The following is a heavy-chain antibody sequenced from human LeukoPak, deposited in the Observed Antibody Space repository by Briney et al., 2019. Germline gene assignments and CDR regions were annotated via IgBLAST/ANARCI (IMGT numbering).Heavy chain of an antibody. CDR2: IYYSGST. D-gene: IGHD3-10*01. J-gene: IGHJ5*02. V-gene: IGHV4-59*08. CDR3: ARRGYYGSGTYFYSWFDP. CDR1: GGSISGYY. Sequence: PSETLSLTCSVSGGSISGYYWTWVRQPPGKGLEWIGYIYYSGSTTYNPSLKSRVTISVDTSKNQFSLKLSSVTAADTAVYYCARRGYYGSGTYFYSWFDPWGQGTLVTVSS.